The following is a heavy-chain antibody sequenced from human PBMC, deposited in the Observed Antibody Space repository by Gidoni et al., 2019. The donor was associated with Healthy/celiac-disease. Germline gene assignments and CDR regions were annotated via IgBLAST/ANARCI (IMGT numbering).Heavy chain of an antibody. Sequence: QVQLQQWGAGLLKPSETLSLTCAVYGGSFSGYYWSWIRQPPGKGLEWIGEINHSGSTNYNPSLKSRVTISVDTSKNQFSLKLSSVTAADMAVYYCARGRRRRGMPDYWGQGTLVTVSS. CDR3: ARGRRRRGMPDY. CDR2: INHSGST. CDR1: GGSFSGYY. J-gene: IGHJ4*02. D-gene: IGHD3-16*01. V-gene: IGHV4-34*01.